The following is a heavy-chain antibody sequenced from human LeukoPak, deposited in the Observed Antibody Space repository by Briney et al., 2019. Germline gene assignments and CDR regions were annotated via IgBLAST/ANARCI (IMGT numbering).Heavy chain of an antibody. CDR1: GYTFTSYD. CDR2: MNPNSGNT. V-gene: IGHV1-8*01. J-gene: IGHJ4*02. CDR3: ARAGDNYYGSGSYYRVYYFDY. D-gene: IGHD3-10*01. Sequence: ASVKVSCKASGYTFTSYDINWVRQATGQGLEWMGWMNPNSGNTGYAQKFQGRATMTRNTSISTAYMELSSLRSEDTAVYYCARAGDNYYGSGSYYRVYYFDYWGQGTLVTVSS.